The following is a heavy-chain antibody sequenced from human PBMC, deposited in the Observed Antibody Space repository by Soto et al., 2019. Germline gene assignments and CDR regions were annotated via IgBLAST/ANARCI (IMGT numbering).Heavy chain of an antibody. CDR2: IYYSGST. CDR3: ARGYYGSGSYSNYYYYGMDV. Sequence: SETLSLTCTVSGGSISSGDYYWSWIRQPPGKGLEWIGYIYYSGSTYYSPSLKSRVTISVDTSKNQFSLKLSSVTAADTAVYYCARGYYGSGSYSNYYYYGMDVWGQGTTVTVSS. CDR1: GGSISSGDYY. D-gene: IGHD3-10*01. V-gene: IGHV4-30-4*01. J-gene: IGHJ6*02.